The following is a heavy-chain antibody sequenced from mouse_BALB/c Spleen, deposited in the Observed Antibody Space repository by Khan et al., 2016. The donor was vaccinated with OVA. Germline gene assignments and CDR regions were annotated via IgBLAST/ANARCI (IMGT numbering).Heavy chain of an antibody. D-gene: IGHD1-2*01. V-gene: IGHV5-17*02. CDR1: GFTFSSFG. Sequence: EVELVESGGGLVQPGGSRKLSCAASGFTFSSFGMHWVRQAPEKGLEWVAYISSGSSTIYYADSVKGRFTISRDNPKNTLFLQMTSLRSEDTDLIYCASPVITTAKGAMDYWGQGTSVTVSS. CDR3: ASPVITTAKGAMDY. J-gene: IGHJ4*01. CDR2: ISSGSSTI.